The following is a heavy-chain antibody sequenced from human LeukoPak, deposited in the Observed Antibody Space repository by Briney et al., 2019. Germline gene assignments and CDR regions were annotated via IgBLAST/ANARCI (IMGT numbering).Heavy chain of an antibody. Sequence: KPSETLSLTCTVSGYSISSGYYWGWIRQPPGRGLEWIGSIYHSGSTYYNPSLKSRVTISVATSKNQFSLKLSSVTAADTAVYYCATLYDILTYYFDYWGQGTLVTVSS. CDR3: ATLYDILTYYFDY. CDR1: GYSISSGYY. V-gene: IGHV4-38-2*02. CDR2: IYHSGST. J-gene: IGHJ4*02. D-gene: IGHD3-9*01.